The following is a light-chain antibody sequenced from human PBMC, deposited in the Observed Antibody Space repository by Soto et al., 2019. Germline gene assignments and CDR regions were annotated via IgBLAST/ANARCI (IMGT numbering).Light chain of an antibody. V-gene: IGKV1-9*01. J-gene: IGKJ1*01. Sequence: DIQLTQSPSFLSASVGDRVTITCRASQGISSYLAWYQQKPGKAPKLLIYDASNLDSGVPSRFSGSGSGTEFTLTISSLQPDDFATYYCQHYNSYSEAFGQGTKVDIK. CDR2: DAS. CDR1: QGISSY. CDR3: QHYNSYSEA.